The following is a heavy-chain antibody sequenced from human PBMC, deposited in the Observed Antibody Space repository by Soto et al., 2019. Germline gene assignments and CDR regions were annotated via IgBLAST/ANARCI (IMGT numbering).Heavy chain of an antibody. V-gene: IGHV3-15*07. CDR1: DFTSTDAW. CDR2: IKSKTDGGATT. Sequence: GVPMRHSCAVSDFTSTDAWRNWVNKTPGKGLEWVGRIKSKTDGGATTDFAAPVRGRFTISRDDSKNIMFLQMNSLKTEDTAVYYCTTDLLNGQSKWFFAYWVQGTLVTVSS. CDR3: TTDLLNGQSKWFFAY. J-gene: IGHJ4*02. D-gene: IGHD3-22*01.